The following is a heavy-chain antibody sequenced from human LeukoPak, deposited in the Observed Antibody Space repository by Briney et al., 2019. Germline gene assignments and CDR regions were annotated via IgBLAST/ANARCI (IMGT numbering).Heavy chain of an antibody. CDR1: GGSFSGYY. V-gene: IGHV4-34*01. D-gene: IGHD6-6*01. Sequence: PSETLSLTCAVYGGSFSGYYWSWIRQPPGKGLEWIGEINHSGSTNYNPSLKSRVTISVDTSKNQFSLKLRSVTAADTAVYYCARAPSSSSAYFDYWGQGTLVTVSS. CDR2: INHSGST. CDR3: ARAPSSSSAYFDY. J-gene: IGHJ4*02.